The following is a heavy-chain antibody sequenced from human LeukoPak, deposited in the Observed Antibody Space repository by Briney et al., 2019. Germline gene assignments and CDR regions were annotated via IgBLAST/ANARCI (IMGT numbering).Heavy chain of an antibody. CDR1: GFTFSSYD. D-gene: IGHD4-23*01. V-gene: IGHV3-13*04. J-gene: IGHJ3*02. CDR2: IDTAGDT. CDR3: ARVKYGSHSVGAFDI. Sequence: GGSLRLSCAASGFTFSSYDMHWVRQATGKGLEWVSAIDTAGDTYYPGSVKGRFTISRENAKNSLYLQMNSLRAGDTAVYYCARVKYGSHSVGAFDIWGQGTMVTVSS.